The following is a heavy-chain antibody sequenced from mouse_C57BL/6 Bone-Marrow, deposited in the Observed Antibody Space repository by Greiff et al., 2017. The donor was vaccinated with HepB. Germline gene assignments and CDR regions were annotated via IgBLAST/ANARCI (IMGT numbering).Heavy chain of an antibody. V-gene: IGHV1-26*01. CDR2: INPNNGGT. CDR1: GYTFTDYY. D-gene: IGHD2-4*01. Sequence: VQLQQSGPELVKPGASVKISCKASGYTFTDYYMNWVKQSHGKSLEWIGDINPNNGGTSYNQKFKGKATLTVDKSSSTAYMELRSLTSEDSAVYYCASGYDYDTAWFSYWGQGTLVTVSA. CDR3: ASGYDYDTAWFSY. J-gene: IGHJ3*01.